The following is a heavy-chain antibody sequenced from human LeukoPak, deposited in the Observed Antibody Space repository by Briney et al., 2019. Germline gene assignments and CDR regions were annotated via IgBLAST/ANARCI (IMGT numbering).Heavy chain of an antibody. V-gene: IGHV4-59*01. Sequence: ETLSLTCTVSDGSISSYYWSWIRQPPGKGLEWIGHIYYSGSTNYNPSLKSRVTISVDTSKSQFSLKLSSVTAADTAMYYCAREDAKRYSGSYLDFWGQGTLVTVSS. CDR1: DGSISSYY. D-gene: IGHD1-26*01. CDR3: AREDAKRYSGSYLDF. J-gene: IGHJ4*02. CDR2: IYYSGST.